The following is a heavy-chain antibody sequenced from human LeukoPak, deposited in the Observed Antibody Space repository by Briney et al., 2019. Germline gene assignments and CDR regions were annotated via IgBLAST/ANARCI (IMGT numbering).Heavy chain of an antibody. CDR1: GGSFSGYY. CDR2: INHSGST. V-gene: IGHV4-34*01. Sequence: PSETLSLTCAVYGGSFSGYYWSWIRQPPGKGLEWIGEINHSGSTNYNPSLKSRVTISVDTSKNQFSLKLSSVTAADTAVYYCARNPSGYSNPNWGQGTLVTVSS. J-gene: IGHJ4*02. CDR3: ARNPSGYSNPN. D-gene: IGHD3-22*01.